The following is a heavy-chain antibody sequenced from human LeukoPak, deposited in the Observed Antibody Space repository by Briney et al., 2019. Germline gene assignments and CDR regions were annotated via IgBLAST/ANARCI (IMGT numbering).Heavy chain of an antibody. CDR1: GGSISSSSYY. Sequence: TLSLTCTVSGGSISSSSYYWGWIRQPPGKGLEWLALIYWDDDKRYTPSLKSRLTITKDTSKNQVVLTMTNMDPVDTATYYCAHRRAAEFDSWGQGTLVTVSS. V-gene: IGHV2-5*02. CDR3: AHRRAAEFDS. D-gene: IGHD6-25*01. CDR2: IYWDDDK. J-gene: IGHJ4*02.